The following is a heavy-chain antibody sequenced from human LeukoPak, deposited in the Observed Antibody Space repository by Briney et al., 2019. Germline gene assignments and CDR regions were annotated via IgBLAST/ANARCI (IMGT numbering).Heavy chain of an antibody. CDR1: GFTFSSYW. V-gene: IGHV3-33*08. Sequence: PGGSLRLSCAASGFTFSSYWMHWVRQAPGKGLEWVAVIWYDGSNKYYVESVKGRFTISRDNSKNTLYLQMNSLRAEDTAVYYCARWNGDIRGFDNWGQGTLVTVS. CDR3: ARWNGDIRGFDN. CDR2: IWYDGSNK. D-gene: IGHD4-17*01. J-gene: IGHJ4*02.